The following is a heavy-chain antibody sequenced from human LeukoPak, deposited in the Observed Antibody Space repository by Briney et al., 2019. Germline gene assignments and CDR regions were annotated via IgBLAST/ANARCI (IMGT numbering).Heavy chain of an antibody. CDR2: IRGGGAVT. CDR3: AKCSASYYNDAFDI. J-gene: IGHJ3*02. V-gene: IGHV3-23*01. CDR1: GFTFDNYA. D-gene: IGHD3-10*02. Sequence: GGSLRLSCAAPGFTFDNYAMNWVRQAPGKGLEWLSYIRGGGAVTRYSDSVKGRFTISRDNSKNTLYLQMNHLRAEDTAIYYCAKCSASYYNDAFDIWGRGTMVTVSS.